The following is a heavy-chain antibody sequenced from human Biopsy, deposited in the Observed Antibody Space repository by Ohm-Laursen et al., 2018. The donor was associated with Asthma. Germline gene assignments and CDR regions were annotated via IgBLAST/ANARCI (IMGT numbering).Heavy chain of an antibody. CDR3: ARDSYSSGLYDDFES. J-gene: IGHJ4*02. CDR1: GFVFSQCG. Sequence: SLRLSCAASGFVFSQCGMHWVRQGPGKGLEWISYINGKSNSIEYADSVKGRFTISRDNAKNSLYLQMNSLRAEDTAVYYCARDSYSSGLYDDFESWGQGTLVTVSS. V-gene: IGHV3-48*04. D-gene: IGHD6-19*01. CDR2: INGKSNSI.